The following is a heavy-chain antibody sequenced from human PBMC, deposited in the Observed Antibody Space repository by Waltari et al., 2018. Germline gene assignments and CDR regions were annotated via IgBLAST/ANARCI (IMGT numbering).Heavy chain of an antibody. J-gene: IGHJ3*02. D-gene: IGHD6-19*01. CDR3: ASDLGGTAVATDAFDI. V-gene: IGHV4-38-2*01. Sequence: QVQLQQSGPGQVTPSETLSLTCAVSGGPIRRGYYWGWIRQPLGKGLEWIGSVSHSGSTYYNPSLKSRVTISIHMSKHQFSLELRSVTAADTAVYFCASDLGGTAVATDAFDIWGQGTMVIVSS. CDR1: GGPIRRGYY. CDR2: VSHSGST.